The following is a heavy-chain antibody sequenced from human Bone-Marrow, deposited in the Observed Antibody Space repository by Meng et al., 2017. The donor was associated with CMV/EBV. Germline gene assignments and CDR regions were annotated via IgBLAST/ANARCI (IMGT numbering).Heavy chain of an antibody. CDR2: IYPGDSDT. Sequence: GESLKISCKGSGYSFTSYWIGWVRQMPGKGLEWMGIIYPGDSDTRYSPSFQGQVTISADKSISTAYLQWSSLKASDTAMYYCARTASNYDFWSGYYIYYYYGMDVWGQGTTVPVSS. CDR1: GYSFTSYW. D-gene: IGHD3-3*01. CDR3: ARTASNYDFWSGYYIYYYYGMDV. J-gene: IGHJ6*02. V-gene: IGHV5-51*01.